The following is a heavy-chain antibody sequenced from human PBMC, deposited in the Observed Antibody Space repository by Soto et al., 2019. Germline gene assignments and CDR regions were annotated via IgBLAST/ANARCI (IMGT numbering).Heavy chain of an antibody. CDR1: GFILSDY. Sequence: ESGGGLVKPGGSLRLSCAASGFILSDYMAWIRQAPGKGLEWVSYISYSGHIIHYADSVKGRFTISRDNVKNSLFLQMNSLRAEDTAVYYCARDYSNLGFDPWGQGTLVTVSS. J-gene: IGHJ5*02. D-gene: IGHD4-4*01. CDR3: ARDYSNLGFDP. V-gene: IGHV3-11*01. CDR2: ISYSGHII.